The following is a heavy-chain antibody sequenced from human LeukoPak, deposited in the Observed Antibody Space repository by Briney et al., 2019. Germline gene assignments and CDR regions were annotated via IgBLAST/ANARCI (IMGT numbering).Heavy chain of an antibody. CDR2: ISSSGSTI. J-gene: IGHJ4*02. CDR3: AKERVDWRYFDY. Sequence: GGSLRLSCAASGFTFGSYSMNWVRQAPGKGLEWVSYISSSGSTIYYADSVKGRFTISRDNAKNSLYLQMNSLRAEDTAVYYCAKERVDWRYFDYWGQGTLVTVSS. D-gene: IGHD3-9*01. CDR1: GFTFGSYS. V-gene: IGHV3-48*04.